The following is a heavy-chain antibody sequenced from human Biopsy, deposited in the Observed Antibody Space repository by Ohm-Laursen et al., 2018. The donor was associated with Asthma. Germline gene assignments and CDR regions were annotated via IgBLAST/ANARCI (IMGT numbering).Heavy chain of an antibody. CDR1: GYNFISFA. J-gene: IGHJ3*01. CDR2: VNTGNGDT. CDR3: AGTYYDFLTGQVKDVFGV. D-gene: IGHD3-9*01. Sequence: GSSVKVSCTASGYNFISFAIHWVRQAPGQRLEWMGWVNTGNGDTKYSQKFQGRVTITRDTSASTAYMELRSLRSEDTATYYCAGTYYDFLTGQVKDVFGVWGQGTMVTVSS. V-gene: IGHV1-3*04.